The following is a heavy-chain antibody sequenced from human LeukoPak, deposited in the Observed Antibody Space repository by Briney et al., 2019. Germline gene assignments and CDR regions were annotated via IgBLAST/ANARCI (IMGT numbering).Heavy chain of an antibody. Sequence: PSETLSLTCAVSDDSFSSHYWTWIRQPPGKGLEWIGYISYIGGTNYNPSLESRVTISIDTSKNEFSLKLTSVTAADTAVYYCARDLVTVTKGFDIWGQGTMVTVSS. D-gene: IGHD4-17*01. J-gene: IGHJ3*02. CDR2: ISYIGGT. CDR3: ARDLVTVTKGFDI. V-gene: IGHV4-59*11. CDR1: DDSFSSHY.